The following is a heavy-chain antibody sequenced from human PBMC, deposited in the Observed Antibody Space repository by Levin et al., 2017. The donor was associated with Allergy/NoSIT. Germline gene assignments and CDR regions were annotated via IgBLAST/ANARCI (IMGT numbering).Heavy chain of an antibody. Sequence: PGGSLRLSCAASGFTFSTYEMNWVRQAPGKGLEWISYISSSGYTKYYVDSVKGRFTISRDNAKNSLYLQMNSLRAEDTAVYYCAGGTYYYGMDVWGQGTTVTVSS. CDR1: GFTFSTYE. CDR2: ISSSGYTK. V-gene: IGHV3-48*03. CDR3: AGGTYYYGMDV. J-gene: IGHJ6*02.